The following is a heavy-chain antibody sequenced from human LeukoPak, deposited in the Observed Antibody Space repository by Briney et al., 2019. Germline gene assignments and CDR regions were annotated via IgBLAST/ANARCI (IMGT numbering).Heavy chain of an antibody. J-gene: IGHJ5*02. V-gene: IGHV3-30*18. D-gene: IGHD6-19*01. CDR1: GFTFSSYG. CDR2: ISYDGSNK. Sequence: PGRSLRLSCAASGFTFSSYGMHWVRQAPGKGLEWVAVISYDGSNKYYADSVKGRFTISRDNSKNTLYLQMNSLRAEDTAVYYCAKDGAVAENWFDPWGQGTLVTVSP. CDR3: AKDGAVAENWFDP.